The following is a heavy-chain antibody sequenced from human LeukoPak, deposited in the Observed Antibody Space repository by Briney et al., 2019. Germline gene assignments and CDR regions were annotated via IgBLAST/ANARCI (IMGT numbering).Heavy chain of an antibody. Sequence: SGESLRLSCAASGFTFSTSWMNWVRHAPGQGLVWVSRIRGDGSNTGYADSVKGRFTISRDNAKNTLYLQMNSLRDEDTAVYYCAREANMAHWGQGTLVTVSS. D-gene: IGHD2/OR15-2a*01. CDR2: IRGDGSNT. V-gene: IGHV3-74*01. CDR1: GFTFSTSW. CDR3: AREANMAH. J-gene: IGHJ4*02.